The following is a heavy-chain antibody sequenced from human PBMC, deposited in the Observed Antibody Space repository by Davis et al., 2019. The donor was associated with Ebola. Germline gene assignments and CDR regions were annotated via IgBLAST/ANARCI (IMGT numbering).Heavy chain of an antibody. CDR2: ISCDGGVT. CDR1: GFTFDEYT. D-gene: IGHD3-3*01. Sequence: PGGPLRPSYAASGFTFDEYTMHWGRQAPGKGLEWVSLISCDGGVTYYADSVKGRFTISRDNSKNSLYLQMNSLRTEDTALYYCAKDLNRDFWSGYTFDYWGQGTLVTVSS. J-gene: IGHJ4*02. CDR3: AKDLNRDFWSGYTFDY. V-gene: IGHV3-43*01.